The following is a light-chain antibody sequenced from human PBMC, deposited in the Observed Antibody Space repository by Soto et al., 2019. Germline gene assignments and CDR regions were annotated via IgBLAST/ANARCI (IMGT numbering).Light chain of an antibody. J-gene: IGKJ3*01. Sequence: EIVLTQSPVTLSLSPGERATLSCRASQSVSSYLAWYQQKPGQAPRLLIYDASNRATGIPARFRGSGSGTDFTLPISSLEPEDVAVYYCQQRSNWPPFTFGPGTKVDIK. V-gene: IGKV3-11*01. CDR1: QSVSSY. CDR2: DAS. CDR3: QQRSNWPPFT.